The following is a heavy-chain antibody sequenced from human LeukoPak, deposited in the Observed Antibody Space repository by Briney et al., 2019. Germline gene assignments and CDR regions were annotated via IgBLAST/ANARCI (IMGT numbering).Heavy chain of an antibody. CDR1: GGSISSDLYY. D-gene: IGHD3-3*01. V-gene: IGHV4-61*02. Sequence: SQTLSLTRTVSGGSISSDLYYWNWIRQPARKGLEWIGRFYNSGRTNFNPSLKSRVTISADTSKNQFSLKLRSVTAADTAVYYCARGDLKSDWFDPWGQGTLVIVST. CDR2: FYNSGRT. CDR3: ARGDLKSDWFDP. J-gene: IGHJ5*02.